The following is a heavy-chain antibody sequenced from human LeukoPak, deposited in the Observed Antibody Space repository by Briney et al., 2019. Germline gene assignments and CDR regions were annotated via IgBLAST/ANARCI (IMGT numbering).Heavy chain of an antibody. V-gene: IGHV4-4*07. D-gene: IGHD2-2*02. CDR2: ICPSGST. J-gene: IGHJ3*02. Sequence: PSETLSLTCAVSGASISSNCWSWIRQPAGKGLEWIGRICPSGSTNYNPSLKSRVTISVDTSKNQFSLKLSSVTAADTAVYYCARGALYGVYIHAYPRMGFDIWGQGTMVTVSS. CDR1: GASISSNC. CDR3: ARGALYGVYIHAYPRMGFDI.